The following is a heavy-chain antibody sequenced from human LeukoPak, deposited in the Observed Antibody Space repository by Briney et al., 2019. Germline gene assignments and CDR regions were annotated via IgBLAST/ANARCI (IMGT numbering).Heavy chain of an antibody. J-gene: IGHJ6*04. CDR3: AREIRYCSSTSCYGGYGMDV. CDR2: IYHSGST. V-gene: IGHV4-39*07. D-gene: IGHD2-2*01. Sequence: SETLSLTCTVSGGSVSSGSYYWGWIRQPPGKGLEWIGSIYHSGSTYYNPSLKSRVTISVDTSKNQFSLNLSSVTAADTAVYYCAREIRYCSSTSCYGGYGMDVWGKGTTVTVSS. CDR1: GGSVSSGSYY.